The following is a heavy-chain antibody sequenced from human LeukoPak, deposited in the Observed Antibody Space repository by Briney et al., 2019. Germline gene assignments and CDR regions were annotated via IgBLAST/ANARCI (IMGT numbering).Heavy chain of an antibody. J-gene: IGHJ6*03. CDR2: INHSGST. D-gene: IGHD4-23*01. CDR1: GGSINTNNYY. CDR3: ARQGGYGGNGVDYYMDV. Sequence: SETLSLTCNVSGGSINTNNYYWGWIRQPPGKGLEWIGEINHSGSTNYNPSLKSRVTISVDTSKNQFSLRLSSVTAADTAVYFCARQGGYGGNGVDYYMDVWGKGTPVTVSS. V-gene: IGHV4-39*01.